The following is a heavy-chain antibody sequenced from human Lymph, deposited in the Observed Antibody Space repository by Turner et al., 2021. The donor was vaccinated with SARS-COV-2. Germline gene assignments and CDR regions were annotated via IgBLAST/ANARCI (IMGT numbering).Heavy chain of an antibody. CDR1: GCTFGDYA. D-gene: IGHD2-15*01. CDR2: IRSKAYGGTT. Sequence: EVQLVESGGGLVQPGQSLRLSCTASGCTFGDYAMSWVRQAPGKGLEWVGFIRSKAYGGTTQYAASVKGRFTISRDDSKSIAYLQMNSLKTEDTAVYYCTRVKYCTGGSCYGYHFDYWGQGTLVTVSS. J-gene: IGHJ4*02. CDR3: TRVKYCTGGSCYGYHFDY. V-gene: IGHV3-49*04.